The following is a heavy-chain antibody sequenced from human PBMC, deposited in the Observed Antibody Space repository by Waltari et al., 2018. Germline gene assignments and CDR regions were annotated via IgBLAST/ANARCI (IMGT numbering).Heavy chain of an antibody. J-gene: IGHJ1*01. CDR2: IYYSGST. CDR3: ARDTNSGSYEIYFQH. D-gene: IGHD1-26*01. Sequence: QVQLQESGPGLVKPSETLSLTCTVSGGSISSYYWSWIRQPPGKGLEWVGDIYYSGSTNYNPSLKSRVTISVDTSKNQFSLKLSSVTAADTAVYYCARDTNSGSYEIYFQHWGQGTLVTVSS. CDR1: GGSISSYY. V-gene: IGHV4-59*01.